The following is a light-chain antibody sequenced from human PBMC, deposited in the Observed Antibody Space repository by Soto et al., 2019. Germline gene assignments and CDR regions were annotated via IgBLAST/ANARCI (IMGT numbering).Light chain of an antibody. CDR2: DVS. Sequence: QSALTQPASVSGSPGQSITISCTGTSSDVGGYNFVSWYQHHPGKDPKLMIYDVSNRPSGVSNRFSGSKSGNTASLTISGLQAEDEADYFCSSYANGGTPDVFGTGTKLTVL. CDR1: SSDVGGYNF. V-gene: IGLV2-14*03. CDR3: SSYANGGTPDV. J-gene: IGLJ1*01.